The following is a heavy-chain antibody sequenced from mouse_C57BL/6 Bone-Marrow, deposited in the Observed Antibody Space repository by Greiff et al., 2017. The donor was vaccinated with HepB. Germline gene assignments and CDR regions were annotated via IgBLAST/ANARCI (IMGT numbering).Heavy chain of an antibody. J-gene: IGHJ3*01. CDR1: EYEFPSHD. CDR2: INSDGGST. V-gene: IGHV5-2*01. D-gene: IGHD1-1*01. CDR3: ARRPYYYGSSYGAY. Sequence: EVQLQESGGGLVQPGESLKLSCESNEYEFPSHDMSWVRKTPEKRLELVAAINSDGGSTYYPDTMERRFIISRDNTKKTLYLQMSSLRSEDTALYYSARRPYYYGSSYGAYWGQGTLVTVSA.